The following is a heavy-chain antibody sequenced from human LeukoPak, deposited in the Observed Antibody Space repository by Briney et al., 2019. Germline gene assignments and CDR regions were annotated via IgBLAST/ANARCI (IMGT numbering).Heavy chain of an antibody. CDR3: ARDLPGSGGIDS. D-gene: IGHD4-23*01. J-gene: IGHJ4*02. CDR2: IGSRSSTT. V-gene: IGHV3-48*02. CDR1: GFTFSRHS. Sequence: GGSLRLSCAASGFTFSRHSMNWVRQAPGKGLEWVSYIGSRSSTTYYADSVKGRFTISRDNAKNSLYLQMNSLRDEDTAVYYCARDLPGSGGIDSWGQGTLVTVSS.